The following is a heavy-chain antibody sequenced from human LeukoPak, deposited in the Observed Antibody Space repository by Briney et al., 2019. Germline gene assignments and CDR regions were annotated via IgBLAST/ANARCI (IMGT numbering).Heavy chain of an antibody. CDR2: IYYSGST. D-gene: IGHD3-10*01. V-gene: IGHV4-39*07. CDR3: ARTRPTMVRGVISAYFDY. J-gene: IGHJ4*02. Sequence: PSETLSLTCTVSGGSISSSSYYWGWIRQPPGKGLEWIGSIYYSGSTYYNPSLKSRVTISVDTSKNQFSLKLSSVTAADTAVYYCARTRPTMVRGVISAYFDYWGQGTLVTVSS. CDR1: GGSISSSSYY.